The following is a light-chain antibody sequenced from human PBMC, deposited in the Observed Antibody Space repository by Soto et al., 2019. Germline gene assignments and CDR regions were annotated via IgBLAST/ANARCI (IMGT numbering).Light chain of an antibody. J-gene: IGLJ1*01. CDR3: AAWDDSLSGIFV. Sequence: QSVLTQPPSAAGTPGQRVTISCSGSSSNIGSNYVYWYQQLPGTAPKLLIYGNYQRPSGVPDRFSGSKSGTSATLAISGLRSEDEADHFCAAWDDSLSGIFVFATGTKGTVL. CDR2: GNY. CDR1: SSNIGSNY. V-gene: IGLV1-47*02.